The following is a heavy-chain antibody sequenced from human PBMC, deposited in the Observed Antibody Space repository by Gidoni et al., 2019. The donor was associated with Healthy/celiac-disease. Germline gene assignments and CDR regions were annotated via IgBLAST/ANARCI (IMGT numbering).Heavy chain of an antibody. CDR2: ISCSGGST. CDR1: GFTFNSYA. V-gene: IGHV3-23*01. J-gene: IGHJ4*02. CDR3: AVITIFGVAHPPGGY. Sequence: EVQLLESGGGLVQPGGSLRLSCAASGFTFNSYAMSWVRQAPGKGLEWVSAISCSGGSTYYADSVKGRFTIARDSSKNTLSLQMNSLRAEDTAIYYCAVITIFGVAHPPGGYWGQGTLVTVSS. D-gene: IGHD3-3*01.